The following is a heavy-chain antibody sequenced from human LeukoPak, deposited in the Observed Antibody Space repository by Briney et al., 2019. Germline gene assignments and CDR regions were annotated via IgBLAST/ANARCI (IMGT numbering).Heavy chain of an antibody. J-gene: IGHJ5*02. CDR2: IKSKNDGATT. V-gene: IGHV3-15*01. CDR3: TTDPRVGGRRFDP. D-gene: IGHD1-26*01. CDR1: GFTFSSYA. Sequence: GGSLRLSCAASGFTFSSYAMSWVRQAPGKGLEWVGRIKSKNDGATTDCAAPVKGRFTISRDDSKNTLSLQMNSLQTEDTALYYCTTDPRVGGRRFDPWGQGTLVTVSS.